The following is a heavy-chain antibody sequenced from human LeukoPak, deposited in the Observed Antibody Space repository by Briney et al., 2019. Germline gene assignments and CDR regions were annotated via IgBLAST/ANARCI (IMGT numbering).Heavy chain of an antibody. V-gene: IGHV4-34*01. D-gene: IGHD6-19*01. CDR3: ARGFIAVAGTALNWFDP. CDR2: IDHSGCT. CDR1: GRSFSDDF. J-gene: IGHJ5*02. Sequence: PSETLSLTCAVSGRSFSDDFWTWVRQFPGKGLEWIGEIDHSGCTNYNPSLKSRVSMSFDTSKNQFSLQLTSVTAADTAVYFCARGFIAVAGTALNWFDPWGPGTLVTVSS.